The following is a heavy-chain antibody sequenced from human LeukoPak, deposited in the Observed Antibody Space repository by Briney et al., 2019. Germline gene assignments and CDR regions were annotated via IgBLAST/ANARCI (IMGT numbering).Heavy chain of an antibody. V-gene: IGHV1-46*01. CDR3: ARDSVESYYYDSSGYTTVGEYFQH. CDR1: GYTFTSYY. D-gene: IGHD3-22*01. CDR2: INPSGGST. J-gene: IGHJ1*01. Sequence: ASVKVSCKASGYTFTSYYMHWVRQAPGQGLEWMGIINPSGGSTSYAQKFQGRVTITRDTSTSTVYMELSSLRSEDTAVYYCARDSVESYYYDSSGYTTVGEYFQHWGQGTLVTVSS.